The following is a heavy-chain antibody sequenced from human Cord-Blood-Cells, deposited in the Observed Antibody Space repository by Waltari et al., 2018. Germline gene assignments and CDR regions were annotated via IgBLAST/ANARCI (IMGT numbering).Heavy chain of an antibody. CDR3: ARDKGKQLVFDY. Sequence: QVQLQESGPGLVQPSETLSLTCTVSGGSISSYYWRWIGQPPGKGLEWIGYIYYSGSTNYNPSLKSRVTISVDTSKNQFSLKLSSVTAADTAVYYCARDKGKQLVFDYWGQGTLVTVSS. CDR1: GGSISSYY. V-gene: IGHV4-59*01. J-gene: IGHJ4*02. D-gene: IGHD6-6*01. CDR2: IYYSGST.